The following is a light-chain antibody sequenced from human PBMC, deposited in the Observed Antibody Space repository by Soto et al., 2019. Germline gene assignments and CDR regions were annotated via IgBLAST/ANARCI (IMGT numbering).Light chain of an antibody. CDR2: AAS. J-gene: IGKJ5*01. Sequence: DIQMTQSPSSLSASVGDRVTITCRASQSVTSYLSWYQQQPGKVPKLLIYAASSLQSGVPSRFSGSGSGTDFTLTISSLQPEDFATYYCQQSYSILITFGQGTRLEIK. CDR1: QSVTSY. CDR3: QQSYSILIT. V-gene: IGKV1-39*01.